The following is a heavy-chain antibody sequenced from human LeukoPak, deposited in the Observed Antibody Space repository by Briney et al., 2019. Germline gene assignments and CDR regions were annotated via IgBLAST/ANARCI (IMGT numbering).Heavy chain of an antibody. CDR2: IKQDGSEK. D-gene: IGHD3-10*01. CDR3: ASDRGSQDY. V-gene: IGHV3-7*05. CDR1: GFTFSTFW. J-gene: IGHJ4*02. Sequence: PGGSLGLSCAASGFTFSTFWMSWVRQAPGKGLEWVANIKQDGSEKYYVDSVKGRFTISRDNAKNSLYLQMNSLRAEDTAVYYCASDRGSQDYWGQGTLVTVSS.